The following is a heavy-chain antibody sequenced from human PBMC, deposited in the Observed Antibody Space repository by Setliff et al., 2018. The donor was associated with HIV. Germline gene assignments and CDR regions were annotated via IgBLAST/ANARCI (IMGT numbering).Heavy chain of an antibody. CDR1: GESIVSYY. D-gene: IGHD1-1*01. V-gene: IGHV4-4*08. Sequence: SETLSLTCAVSGESIVSYYWNWIRQPPGRGLEWIGYIHTSGRTKYNPSLKSRLTILVDTSKKQFSLRLTSVTAADTAVYYCSRAAYDAVDWLDPWGQGTLVTVSS. CDR2: IHTSGRT. CDR3: SRAAYDAVDWLDP. J-gene: IGHJ5*02.